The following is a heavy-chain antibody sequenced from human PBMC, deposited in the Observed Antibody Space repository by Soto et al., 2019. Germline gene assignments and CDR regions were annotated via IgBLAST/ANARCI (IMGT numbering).Heavy chain of an antibody. V-gene: IGHV1-3*05. CDR3: ARGESVVGDY. CDR1: GYTFTSYA. J-gene: IGHJ4*02. CDR2: INPGNGNT. Sequence: QVQLVQSGAEEKKPGASVKVSCKASGYTFTSYAMHWVRQAPGQRLEGMGWINPGNGNTKCSQKFQDRVTITRDTSASTAYMELSSLRSEDTAVYYCARGESVVGDYWGQGTLVTFSS. D-gene: IGHD2-15*01.